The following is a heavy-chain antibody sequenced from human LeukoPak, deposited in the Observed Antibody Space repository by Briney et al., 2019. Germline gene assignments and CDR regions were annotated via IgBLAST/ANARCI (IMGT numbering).Heavy chain of an antibody. CDR2: ISSSSSYI. D-gene: IGHD3-22*01. V-gene: IGHV3-21*01. CDR1: GFTFSSYS. Sequence: PGGSLRLSCAASGFTFSSYSMNWVRQAPGKGLEWVSSISSSSSYIYYADSVKGRFTISIDNAKNSLYLQMNSLRAEDTAVYYCARDRDDSSAFDIWGQGTMVTVSS. J-gene: IGHJ3*02. CDR3: ARDRDDSSAFDI.